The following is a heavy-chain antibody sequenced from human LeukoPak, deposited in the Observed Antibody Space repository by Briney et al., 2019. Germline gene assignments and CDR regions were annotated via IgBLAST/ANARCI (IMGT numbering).Heavy chain of an antibody. CDR2: IYTSGST. CDR1: GGSISSGSYY. D-gene: IGHD3-3*01. V-gene: IGHV4-61*02. J-gene: IGHJ5*02. CDR3: AREEYYDFWSGYYSDGFDP. Sequence: SQTLSLTCTVSGGSISSGSYYWSWIRQPAGKGLEWIGRIYTSGSTNYNPSLKSRVTISVDTSKNQFSLKLSSATAADTAVYYCAREEYYDFWSGYYSDGFDPWGQGTLVTVSS.